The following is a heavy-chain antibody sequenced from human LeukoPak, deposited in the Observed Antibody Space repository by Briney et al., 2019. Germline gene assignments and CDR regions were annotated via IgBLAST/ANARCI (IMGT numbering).Heavy chain of an antibody. D-gene: IGHD3-3*01. CDR3: ARDQYDTWSRRGNFDS. CDR1: GFTFSNYG. V-gene: IGHV3-48*04. Sequence: PGGSLRLSCAASGFTFSNYGVNWVRQSPGKGLEWVSYISSSGSTMYYADSVKGRFTISRDNTKNSLYLQMNSLRAEDTAVFYCARDQYDTWSRRGNFDSWGQGTLVIVSS. J-gene: IGHJ4*02. CDR2: ISSSGSTM.